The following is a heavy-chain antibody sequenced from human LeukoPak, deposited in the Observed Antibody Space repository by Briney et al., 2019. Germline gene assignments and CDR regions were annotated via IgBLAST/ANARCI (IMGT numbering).Heavy chain of an antibody. CDR2: ISYDGSHK. J-gene: IGHJ5*02. Sequence: PGRSLRLSCAASAFSFSNYAMHWVRRAPGKGLEWMAVISYDGSHKFYADSVKGRFTISRDNSKNTLYLQMNGLRAEDTAVYYCARGSAWYYYGSAFDPWGQGTLVTVSS. D-gene: IGHD3-10*01. V-gene: IGHV3-30*04. CDR3: ARGSAWYYYGSAFDP. CDR1: AFSFSNYA.